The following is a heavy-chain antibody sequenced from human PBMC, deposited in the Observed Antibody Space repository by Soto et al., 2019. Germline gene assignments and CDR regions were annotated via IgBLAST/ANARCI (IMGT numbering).Heavy chain of an antibody. V-gene: IGHV3-53*01. Sequence: GGSLRLSCAASGFTVSSNYMSWVRQAPGKGLEWVSVIYSGGSTYYADSVKGRFTISRDNSKNTLYLQMNSLRAEDTAVYYCARLFCSGGSCYDYWGHGTLVTVSS. CDR2: IYSGGST. CDR1: GFTVSSNY. CDR3: ARLFCSGGSCYDY. D-gene: IGHD2-15*01. J-gene: IGHJ4*01.